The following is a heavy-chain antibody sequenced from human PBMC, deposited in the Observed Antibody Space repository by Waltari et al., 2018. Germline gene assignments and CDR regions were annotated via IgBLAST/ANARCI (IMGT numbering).Heavy chain of an antibody. D-gene: IGHD1-1*01. CDR2: ITSDGST. J-gene: IGHJ3*02. CDR3: ARGGTGAFDI. CDR1: GFTFSSYG. Sequence: EVQLVESGGGLVQPGGSLRISCAASGFTFSSYGMYWVRQAQGKGLVWVSRITSDGSTMYADSVKGRFTISRDNAKKTVYLQMNSLRVEDTAVYYCARGGTGAFDIWGQGTKVTVSS. V-gene: IGHV3-74*03.